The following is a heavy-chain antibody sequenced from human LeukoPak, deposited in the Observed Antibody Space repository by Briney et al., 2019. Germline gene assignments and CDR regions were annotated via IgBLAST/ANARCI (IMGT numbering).Heavy chain of an antibody. CDR2: ISYDGSNK. CDR3: AKALYYYDSSGYTDWCFDY. J-gene: IGHJ4*02. CDR1: GFTFSSYG. V-gene: IGHV3-30*18. Sequence: PGRSLRLSCAASGFTFSSYGMHWVRQAPGKGLEWVAVISYDGSNKYYADSVKGRFTISRDNSKNTLYLQMNSLRAEDTAVYYCAKALYYYDSSGYTDWCFDYWGQGTLVTVSS. D-gene: IGHD3-22*01.